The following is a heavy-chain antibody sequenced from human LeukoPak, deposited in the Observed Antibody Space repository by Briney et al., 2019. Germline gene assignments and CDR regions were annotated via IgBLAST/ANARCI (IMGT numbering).Heavy chain of an antibody. CDR1: GFTFSSYW. D-gene: IGHD6-19*01. J-gene: IGHJ4*02. CDR2: IKQDGSEK. Sequence: PGGALRLSCAASGFTFSSYWMSWVRQAPGKGLEGVANIKQDGSEKYYVDSVKGRFTISRDNAKNSLYLQMNSPRAEDTAVYYCARDRGYSSGWYAGRMFDYWGQGTLVTVSS. CDR3: ARDRGYSSGWYAGRMFDY. V-gene: IGHV3-7*01.